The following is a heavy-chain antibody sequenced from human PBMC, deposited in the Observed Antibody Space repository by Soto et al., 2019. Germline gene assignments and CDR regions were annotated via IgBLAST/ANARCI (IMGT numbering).Heavy chain of an antibody. Sequence: PGGSLRLSVTVSGFAFTNFGISWFRKAPGKGLEWVSSISKSDYTYYSDSVKGRFTISRDNAKNSVSLQMNTLRVEDTAVYYCAREDSIIIPAVSDFWGQGTLVTVSS. CDR1: GFAFTNFG. CDR2: ISKSDYT. CDR3: AREDSIIIPAVSDF. V-gene: IGHV3-21*01. J-gene: IGHJ4*02. D-gene: IGHD2-2*01.